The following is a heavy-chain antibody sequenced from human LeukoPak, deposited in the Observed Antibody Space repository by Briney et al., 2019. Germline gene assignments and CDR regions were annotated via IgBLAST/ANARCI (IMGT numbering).Heavy chain of an antibody. Sequence: GGSLRLSCTASGFTFGDHAMSWVRQAPGKGLEWVGFIRSKTYGGTTEYAASVKGRFIISRDDSKSIAYLQMNSLKTEDTAVYYCSRGPIQLWPYYGMDVWGQGTTVTVSS. D-gene: IGHD5-18*01. J-gene: IGHJ6*02. CDR3: SRGPIQLWPYYGMDV. CDR2: IRSKTYGGTT. V-gene: IGHV3-49*04. CDR1: GFTFGDHA.